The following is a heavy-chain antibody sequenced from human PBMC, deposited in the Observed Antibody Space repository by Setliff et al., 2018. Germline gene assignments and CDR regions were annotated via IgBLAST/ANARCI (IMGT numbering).Heavy chain of an antibody. CDR3: ARAPSVELVTIRTNSWFTY. Sequence: GASVKVSCKASGYTFRNYAFAWVRQAPGQGLEWVGWISVYNGDTNYAQKFQGRVTLTTDTSTSTAYMELSSLTSDDSAFYYCARAPSVELVTIRTNSWFTYWGQGTLVTVS. CDR2: ISVYNGDT. D-gene: IGHD5-18*01. J-gene: IGHJ4*02. V-gene: IGHV1-18*01. CDR1: GYTFRNYA.